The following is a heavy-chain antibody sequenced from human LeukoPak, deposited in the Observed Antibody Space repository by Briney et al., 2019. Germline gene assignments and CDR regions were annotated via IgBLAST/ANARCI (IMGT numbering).Heavy chain of an antibody. CDR1: GYTFTSYG. V-gene: IGHV1-18*01. J-gene: IGHJ5*02. D-gene: IGHD3-22*01. CDR3: ARDSYYYDSSGYYPP. Sequence: ASVKVSCKASGYTFTSYGISWVRQAPGQGLEWMGWISAYNGNTNYAQKLQGRVTMTIDTSTSTAYMELRSLRSDDTAVYYCARDSYYYDSSGYYPPWGQGTLVTVSS. CDR2: ISAYNGNT.